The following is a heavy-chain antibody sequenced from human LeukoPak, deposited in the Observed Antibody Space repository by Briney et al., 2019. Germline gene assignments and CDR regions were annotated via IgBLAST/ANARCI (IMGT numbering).Heavy chain of an antibody. V-gene: IGHV4-59*08. D-gene: IGHD3-16*02. CDR1: GGSIGTYY. Sequence: SETLSLTCTVSGGSIGTYYWSWIRQSPGKGLEWIGYIYVTGTRYNPYLQSRVAISVDTSRNQFFLKMSSVTAADTAVYYCARHIGGGIEDMDVWGKGTKVTVSS. CDR2: IYVTGT. CDR3: ARHIGGGIEDMDV. J-gene: IGHJ6*03.